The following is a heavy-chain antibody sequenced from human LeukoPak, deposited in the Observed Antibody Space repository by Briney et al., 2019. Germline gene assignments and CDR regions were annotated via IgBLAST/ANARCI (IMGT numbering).Heavy chain of an antibody. CDR1: GFTVSDNY. J-gene: IGHJ4*02. Sequence: GGSLRLSCAASGFTVSDNYMSWVRQAPGKGLEWVSVIYSGGGTNYADSVKGRFTISRDNSKNTLYLQMNSLRDEDTAVYYCARDVGYCAAGTCYSFPDYWGQGTLVTVSS. D-gene: IGHD2-15*01. CDR2: IYSGGGT. V-gene: IGHV3-53*01. CDR3: ARDVGYCAAGTCYSFPDY.